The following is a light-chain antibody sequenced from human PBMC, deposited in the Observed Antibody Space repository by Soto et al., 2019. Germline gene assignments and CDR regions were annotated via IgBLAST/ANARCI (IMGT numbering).Light chain of an antibody. V-gene: IGKV4-1*01. Sequence: DIVMTQSPDSLAVSLGERATINCKSSQSVLYSSNNKNYLAWYQQKPGQPPKLLIFWVSTRESGVPDRFSGSGSGTDFTLTISSLQAEDVAVYYCQQYYSTPLVTLGQGTKLEIK. CDR1: QSVLYSSNNKNY. CDR2: WVS. J-gene: IGKJ2*01. CDR3: QQYYSTPLVT.